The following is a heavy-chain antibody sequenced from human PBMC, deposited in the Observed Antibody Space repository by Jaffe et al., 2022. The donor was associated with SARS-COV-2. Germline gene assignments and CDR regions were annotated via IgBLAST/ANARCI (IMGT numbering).Heavy chain of an antibody. CDR2: IYYSGST. Sequence: QLQLQESGPGLVKPSETLSLTCTVSGGSISSSSYYWGWIRQPPGKGLEWIGSIYYSGSTYYNPSLKSRVTISVDTSKNQFSLKLSSVTAADTAVYYCARLIPATQFDYWGQGTLVTVSS. CDR3: ARLIPATQFDY. J-gene: IGHJ4*02. CDR1: GGSISSSSYY. D-gene: IGHD2-2*01. V-gene: IGHV4-39*01.